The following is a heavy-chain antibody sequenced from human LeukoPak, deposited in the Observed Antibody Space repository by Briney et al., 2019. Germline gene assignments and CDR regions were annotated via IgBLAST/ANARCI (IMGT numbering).Heavy chain of an antibody. CDR1: GFTFSSYG. V-gene: IGHV3-30*03. D-gene: IGHD1-26*01. J-gene: IGHJ5*02. CDR3: ARGPYSGRNWFDP. Sequence: GGSLRLSCAASGFTFSSYGMHWVRQAPGKGLEWVAVISYDGSNKYYADSVKGRFTISRDNSKNTLYLQMNSLRAEDTAVYYCARGPYSGRNWFDPWGQGTLVTVSS. CDR2: ISYDGSNK.